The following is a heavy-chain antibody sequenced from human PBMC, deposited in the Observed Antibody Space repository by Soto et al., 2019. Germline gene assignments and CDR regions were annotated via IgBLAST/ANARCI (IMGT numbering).Heavy chain of an antibody. V-gene: IGHV3-23*01. CDR3: AREEETTGVPLFRY. CDR2: IRDGVGET. Sequence: GSLRVSCAASGFSFGKYAMSWVRQAPGKGLEWFSGIRDGVGETFYADSVRGRFTISRDNSKNTLFMQLNSLRVEDAAVYYCAREEETTGVPLFRYWGQGTPVTVSS. D-gene: IGHD1-1*01. CDR1: GFSFGKYA. J-gene: IGHJ4*02.